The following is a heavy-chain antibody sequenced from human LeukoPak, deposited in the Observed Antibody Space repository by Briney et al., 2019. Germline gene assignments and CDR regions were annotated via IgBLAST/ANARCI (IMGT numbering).Heavy chain of an antibody. CDR3: ARRPYYVDSSGYQGFDY. Sequence: GESLKISCKASACFFISCWSVWVGQMAGRGLEWLGVIKPGCSGTRYSPSYEGKVTISADKSISIAYLQWGSLKASDTAMYYWARRPYYVDSSGYQGFDYWGQGTLVTVSS. D-gene: IGHD3-22*01. CDR2: IKPGCSGT. J-gene: IGHJ4*02. CDR1: ACFFISCW. V-gene: IGHV5-51*01.